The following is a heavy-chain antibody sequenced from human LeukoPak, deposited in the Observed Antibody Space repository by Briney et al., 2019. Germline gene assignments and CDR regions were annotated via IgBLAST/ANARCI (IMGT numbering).Heavy chain of an antibody. CDR1: GFTLSSYS. CDR3: ARTLEAFWSGYSPFDY. J-gene: IGHJ4*02. V-gene: IGHV3-7*01. D-gene: IGHD3-3*01. Sequence: GGSLRLSCAASGFTLSSYSMNWVRQAPGKGLEWVANIKLDGSEKYYVDSVKDRFTVSRDNAKNSVYLQMNNLRVEDTAVYFCARTLEAFWSGYSPFDYWGRGTLVTVSS. CDR2: IKLDGSEK.